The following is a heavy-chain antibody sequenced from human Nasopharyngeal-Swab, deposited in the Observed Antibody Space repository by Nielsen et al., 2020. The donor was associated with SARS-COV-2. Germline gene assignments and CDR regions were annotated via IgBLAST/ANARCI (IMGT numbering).Heavy chain of an antibody. CDR2: INHSGST. CDR1: GGSISSYY. V-gene: IGHV4-34*01. J-gene: IGHJ6*02. D-gene: IGHD1-7*01. Sequence: SETLSLTCTVSGGSISSYYWSWIRQPPGKGLEWIGEINHSGSTNYNPSLKSRVTISVDTSKNQFSLKLSSVTAADTAVYYCARDDWNYVRYYYYGMDVWGQGTTVTVSS. CDR3: ARDDWNYVRYYYYGMDV.